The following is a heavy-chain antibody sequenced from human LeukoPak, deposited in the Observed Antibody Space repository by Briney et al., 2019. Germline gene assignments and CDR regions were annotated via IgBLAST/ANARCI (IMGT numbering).Heavy chain of an antibody. CDR2: IYYSGST. V-gene: IGHV4-31*03. CDR1: GGSISSGGYY. CDR3: ARWCSSTSCYGANYYYYGMDV. D-gene: IGHD2-2*01. Sequence: SETLSLTCTASGGSISSGGYYWSWIRQHPGKGLEWIGYIYYSGSTYYNPSLKSRVTISVDTSKNQFSLKLSSVTAADTAVYYCARWCSSTSCYGANYYYYGMDVWGQGTTVTVSS. J-gene: IGHJ6*02.